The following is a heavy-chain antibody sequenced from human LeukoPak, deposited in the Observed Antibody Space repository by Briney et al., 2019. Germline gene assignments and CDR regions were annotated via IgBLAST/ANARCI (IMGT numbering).Heavy chain of an antibody. CDR3: AKGYQLLMDV. CDR1: GFIFSDYV. J-gene: IGHJ6*02. CDR2: SGTGGRT. Sequence: GGSLRLSCAGSGFIFSDYVMSWVRQAPGKGLEWVSASGTGGRTYYADSVKGRFTISRDNSKKTVSLQMDGLRAEDTAVYYCAKGYQLLMDVWGQGTTVTVSS. V-gene: IGHV3-23*01. D-gene: IGHD2-2*01.